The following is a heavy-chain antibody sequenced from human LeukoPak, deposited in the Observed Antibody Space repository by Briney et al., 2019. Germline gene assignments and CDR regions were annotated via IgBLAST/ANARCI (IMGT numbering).Heavy chain of an antibody. CDR2: IIYDSEKI. CDR3: VKDSEAYYGSGSYKDY. Sequence: GGSLRLSCAASGFIFDDYAMHWVRQAPGKGLEWVAGIIYDSEKIDYADSVKGRFTISRDSAENSLSLQMNSLRPEDTALYYCVKDSEAYYGSGSYKDYWGQGTLVTVSS. D-gene: IGHD3-10*01. V-gene: IGHV3-9*01. CDR1: GFIFDDYA. J-gene: IGHJ4*02.